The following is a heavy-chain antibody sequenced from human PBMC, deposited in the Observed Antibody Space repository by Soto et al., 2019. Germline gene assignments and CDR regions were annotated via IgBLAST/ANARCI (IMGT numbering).Heavy chain of an antibody. J-gene: IGHJ6*02. CDR3: AREGDVPYYYYGMDV. D-gene: IGHD2-21*02. CDR1: GYTFTRYG. Sequence: QVHLVQSGAEVKKPGASVKVSCKTSGYTFTRYGISWVRQAPAQGLEWMGWISCYDGRTNFAQKVQDRVTMTTDTSTSTVYMELRSLSSDDTAVYYCAREGDVPYYYYGMDVWGQGTTVTVSS. V-gene: IGHV1-18*01. CDR2: ISCYDGRT.